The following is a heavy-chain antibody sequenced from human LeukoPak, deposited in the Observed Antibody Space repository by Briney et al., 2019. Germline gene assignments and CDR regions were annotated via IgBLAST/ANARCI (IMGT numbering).Heavy chain of an antibody. Sequence: SETLSLTCGVWGGSFSSDYWSWIRQPPGKGLEWVGWISYTGSTKYSSSLNSRATISVDTSKMQFSLKLTSVTAADTAVYYCARFTYYGPFGYWGQGPLVTVSS. CDR1: GGSFSSDY. D-gene: IGHD3-16*01. J-gene: IGHJ4*02. V-gene: IGHV4-59*01. CDR3: ARFTYYGPFGY. CDR2: ISYTGST.